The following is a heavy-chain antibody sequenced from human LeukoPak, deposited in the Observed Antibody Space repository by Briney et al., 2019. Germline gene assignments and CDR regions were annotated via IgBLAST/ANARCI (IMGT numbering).Heavy chain of an antibody. D-gene: IGHD3-10*01. CDR3: AKSVGLLWFGELY. CDR2: ISYDGSNK. CDR1: GFTFSSYG. J-gene: IGHJ4*02. Sequence: GGSLRLSCAASGFTFSSYGMHWVRQAPGKGLEWVAVISYDGSNKYYADSVKGRFTISRDNSKNTPYQQMNSLRAEDTAVYYCAKSVGLLWFGELYWGQGTLVTVSS. V-gene: IGHV3-30*18.